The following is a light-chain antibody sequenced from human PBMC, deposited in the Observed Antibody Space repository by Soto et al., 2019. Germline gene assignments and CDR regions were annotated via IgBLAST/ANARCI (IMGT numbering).Light chain of an antibody. CDR3: AAWDDSLNGFV. CDR2: SNN. V-gene: IGLV1-44*01. CDR1: SSNIGSNT. J-gene: IGLJ1*01. Sequence: SALTQPPSATGTPGQRVTISCTRSSSNIGSNTVNWYQQLPGTAPKLLIYSNNQRPSGVPDRFSGPKSGTSASLAISGLQSEDEADYYCAAWDDSLNGFVFGTGTRSPS.